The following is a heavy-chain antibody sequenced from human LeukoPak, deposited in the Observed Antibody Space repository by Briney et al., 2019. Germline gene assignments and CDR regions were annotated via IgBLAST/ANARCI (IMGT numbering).Heavy chain of an antibody. CDR1: GFTFSDYY. CDR2: ISSSSSYT. CDR3: AAESIYYDSSGYYSR. D-gene: IGHD3-22*01. V-gene: IGHV3-11*05. Sequence: NSGGSLRLSCAASGFTFSDYYMSWIRQAPGKGLEWVSYISSSSSYTNYADSVKGRFTISRDNAKNSLYLQMNSLGAEDTAVYYCAAESIYYDSSGYYSRWGQGTLVTVSS. J-gene: IGHJ4*02.